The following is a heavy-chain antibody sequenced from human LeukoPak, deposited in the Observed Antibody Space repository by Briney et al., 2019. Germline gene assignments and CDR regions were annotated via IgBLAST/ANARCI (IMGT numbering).Heavy chain of an antibody. CDR3: ARVRGNPRYYYGMDV. V-gene: IGHV1-69*13. J-gene: IGHJ6*02. Sequence: GASVKVSCKASGGTFSSYAISWVRQAPGQGLEWMGGIIPIFGTANYAQKFQGRVTITADESTSTAYMELSSLRSEDTAVYYCARVRGNPRYYYGMDVWGQGTTDTVSS. CDR1: GGTFSSYA. CDR2: IIPIFGTA. D-gene: IGHD4-23*01.